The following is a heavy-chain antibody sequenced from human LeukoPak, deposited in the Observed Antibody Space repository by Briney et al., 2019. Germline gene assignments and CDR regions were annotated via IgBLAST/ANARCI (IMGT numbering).Heavy chain of an antibody. J-gene: IGHJ4*02. CDR2: IKQDGSEK. V-gene: IGHV3-7*01. D-gene: IGHD2-15*01. Sequence: GGSLRLSCAASGFTFSSYWMSWVRQAPGKGLEWVANIKQDGSEKYYVDSVKGRFTISRDNAKNSLYLQMNSLRVEDTAVYYCASLDGNAWWHYWGQGTLVTVSS. CDR3: ASLDGNAWWHY. CDR1: GFTFSSYW.